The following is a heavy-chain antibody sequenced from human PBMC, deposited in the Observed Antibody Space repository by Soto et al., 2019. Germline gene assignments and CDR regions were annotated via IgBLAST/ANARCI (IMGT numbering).Heavy chain of an antibody. CDR3: AKDRGEVEYYFDY. CDR2: ISGSGGST. CDR1: GFTFSSYA. Sequence: GGSLRLSCEASGFTFSSYAMSWVRQAPGKGLEWVSAISGSGGSTYYADSVKGRFTISRDNSKNTLYLQMNSLRAEDTAVYYCAKDRGEVEYYFDYWGQGTLVTVSS. J-gene: IGHJ4*02. D-gene: IGHD3-10*01. V-gene: IGHV3-23*01.